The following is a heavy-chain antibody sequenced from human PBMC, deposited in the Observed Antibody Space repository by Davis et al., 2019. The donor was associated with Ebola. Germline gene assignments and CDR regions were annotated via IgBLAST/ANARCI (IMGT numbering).Heavy chain of an antibody. Sequence: GESLKISCAASGFTFSSYGMHWVRQAPGKGLEWVAFIRYDGSNKYYADSVKGRFTISRDNSKNTLYLQMNSLRDEDTAVYYCARGLGPAYFDYWGQGTLVTVSS. J-gene: IGHJ4*02. CDR3: ARGLGPAYFDY. CDR1: GFTFSSYG. D-gene: IGHD3-16*01. V-gene: IGHV3-30*02. CDR2: IRYDGSNK.